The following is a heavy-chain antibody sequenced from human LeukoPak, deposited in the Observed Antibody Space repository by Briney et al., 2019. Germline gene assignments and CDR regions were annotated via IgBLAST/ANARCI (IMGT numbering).Heavy chain of an antibody. Sequence: SETLSLTCTVSGGSISSYYWSWIRQPPGKGLEWIGYIYYSGSTNYNPSLKSRVTISVDTSKNQFSLKLSSVTAADTAVYYCARGDTIFGVVSWFDPWGQGTLVTVSS. CDR1: GGSISSYY. CDR2: IYYSGST. D-gene: IGHD3-3*01. J-gene: IGHJ5*02. CDR3: ARGDTIFGVVSWFDP. V-gene: IGHV4-59*01.